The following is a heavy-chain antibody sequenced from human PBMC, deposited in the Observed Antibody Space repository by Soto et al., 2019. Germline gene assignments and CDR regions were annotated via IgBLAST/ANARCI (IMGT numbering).Heavy chain of an antibody. V-gene: IGHV1-18*01. D-gene: IGHD3-9*01. J-gene: IGHJ5*02. CDR2: ISAYNGNT. Sequence: GASVKVSCKASGYTFTSYGISWVRQAPGQGLEWMGWISAYNGNTNYAQKLQGRVTMTTDTSTSTAYMELRSLRSDDTAVYYCARDKDDILTDWRNWFDPWGQGTLVTVSS. CDR1: GYTFTSYG. CDR3: ARDKDDILTDWRNWFDP.